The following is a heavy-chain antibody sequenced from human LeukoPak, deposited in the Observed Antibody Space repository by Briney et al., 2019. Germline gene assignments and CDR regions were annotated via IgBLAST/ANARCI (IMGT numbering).Heavy chain of an antibody. CDR3: ARDLYSGSYYGDY. Sequence: GSLRLSXXXSGFTLSNYWMSWVRQAPGKGLEWVANIKQDGSVRNYVDSVKGRFTISRDNAKNSLYLQMNSLRAEDTAVYYCARDLYSGSYYGDYWGRGTLVTVSS. J-gene: IGHJ4*02. CDR2: IKQDGSVR. V-gene: IGHV3-7*01. D-gene: IGHD1-26*01. CDR1: GFTLSNYW.